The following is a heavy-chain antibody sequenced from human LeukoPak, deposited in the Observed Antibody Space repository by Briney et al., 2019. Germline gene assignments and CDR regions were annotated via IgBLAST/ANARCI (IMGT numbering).Heavy chain of an antibody. CDR1: GYSFTSYW. D-gene: IGHD3-16*01. CDR3: ARNLPLGHNYYGMDV. CDR2: IDPSDSYT. V-gene: IGHV5-10-1*01. Sequence: GESLKISCKGSGYSFTSYWISWVRQMPGKGLEWMGRIDPSDSYTNYSPSFQGHVTISADKSISTAYLQWSSLKASDTAMYYCARNLPLGHNYYGMDVWGQGTTVTVSS. J-gene: IGHJ6*02.